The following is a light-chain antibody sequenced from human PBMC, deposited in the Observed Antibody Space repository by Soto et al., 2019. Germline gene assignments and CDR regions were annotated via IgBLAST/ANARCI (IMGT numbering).Light chain of an antibody. CDR3: CSYAGSYTYVV. V-gene: IGLV2-11*01. CDR1: SSDVGGYKY. J-gene: IGLJ2*01. Sequence: QSALTQPRSVSGSPGQSVTISCTGTSSDVGGYKYVSWYQQHPGKAPKLMIYDVSKRPSGVPDRFAGSKSGNTASLTISGRQAEDDADYYCCSYAGSYTYVVFGGGTKLTVL. CDR2: DVS.